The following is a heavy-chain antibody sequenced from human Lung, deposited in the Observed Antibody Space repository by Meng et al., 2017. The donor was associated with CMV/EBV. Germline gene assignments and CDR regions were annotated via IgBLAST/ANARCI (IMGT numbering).Heavy chain of an antibody. J-gene: IGHJ4*02. CDR3: ARDLGYSSSWYFQYYFDC. CDR1: GYTLTNYY. V-gene: IGHV1-46*01. CDR2: INPSDNTT. D-gene: IGHD6-13*01. Sequence: ESLKISCKASGYTLTNYYIHWVRQAPGQGLEWMGIINPSDNTTIYAQKFQGRVTMTRDTSTSTVYMELSSLRSDDTALYYCARDLGYSSSWYFQYYFDCWGQGTLVTVSS.